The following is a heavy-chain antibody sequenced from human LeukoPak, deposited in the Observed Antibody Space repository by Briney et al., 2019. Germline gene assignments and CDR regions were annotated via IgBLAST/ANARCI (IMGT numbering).Heavy chain of an antibody. Sequence: SETLSLTCTVPGGSISSYYWSWIRQPAGKGLEWIGLIYSSGSTNYNPSLKSRVTMSVDTSKNQFSLKLSSVTAAATAVYYCATEHHVFRSVVRHDAFDIWGQGTMVTVSS. CDR1: GGSISSYY. CDR2: IYSSGST. V-gene: IGHV4-4*07. J-gene: IGHJ3*02. CDR3: ATEHHVFRSVVRHDAFDI. D-gene: IGHD3-10*02.